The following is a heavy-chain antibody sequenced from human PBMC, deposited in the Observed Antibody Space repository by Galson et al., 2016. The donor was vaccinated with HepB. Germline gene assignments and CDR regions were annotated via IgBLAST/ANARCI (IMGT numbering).Heavy chain of an antibody. CDR1: GFTFSSYV. CDR3: AKEGTSVGAGPYGMDG. D-gene: IGHD3-3*01. CDR2: ISGNGGST. V-gene: IGHV3-23*01. J-gene: IGHJ6*02. Sequence: SLRLSCAASGFTFSSYVMSWVRQAPGKGLEWVSTISGNGGSTYYADSVKGRFTISRDNSKNTLYLQMNSLRAEDTAVYYCAKEGTSVGAGPYGMDGWGQGTTVTVSS.